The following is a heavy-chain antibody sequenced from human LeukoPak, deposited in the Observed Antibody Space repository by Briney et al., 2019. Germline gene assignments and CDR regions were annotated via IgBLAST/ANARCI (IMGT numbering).Heavy chain of an antibody. CDR1: GFTFDVYW. CDR2: INRDGSGE. V-gene: IGHV3-7*03. D-gene: IGHD3-9*01. Sequence: PGGSLRLSCAASGFTFDVYWMTWVRQAPGKGLEWVATINRDGSGEYSVDSVKGRFTVSRDNAQNSMQLQMNRLRAEDTAVYYCARGALTALIVFDYWGQGTLVTVSS. CDR3: ARGALTALIVFDY. J-gene: IGHJ4*02.